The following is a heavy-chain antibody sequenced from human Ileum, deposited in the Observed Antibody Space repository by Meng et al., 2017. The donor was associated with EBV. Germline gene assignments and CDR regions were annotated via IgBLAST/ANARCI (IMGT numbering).Heavy chain of an antibody. CDR1: GASIRGSRYY. J-gene: IGHJ4*02. Sequence: QLQLTESGPGLVKPSETLPLTCTVSGASIRGSRYYWGWIRQPPGKGLEWIGSTYYSGSTNYNPSLKSRVTISVDTSKNQFSLNLSSVTAADTAVYYCARGDILTGYWYYFDYWGQGILVTVSS. V-gene: IGHV4-39*07. D-gene: IGHD3-9*01. CDR3: ARGDILTGYWYYFDY. CDR2: TYYSGST.